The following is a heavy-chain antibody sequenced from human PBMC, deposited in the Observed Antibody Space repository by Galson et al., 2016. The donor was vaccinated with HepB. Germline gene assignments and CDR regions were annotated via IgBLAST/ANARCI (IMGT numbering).Heavy chain of an antibody. V-gene: IGHV3-21*01. CDR1: GFTFSTQS. Sequence: SLRLSCAASGFTFSTQSMNWVRQAPGKGLEWVASISSRSTYIHYADSVEGRFTISRDNAENSLYLEMSSLRVEDTAVYYCAKEGGVPVTRYAFDIWGQGTMVTVSS. D-gene: IGHD6-19*01. J-gene: IGHJ3*02. CDR2: ISSRSTYI. CDR3: AKEGGVPVTRYAFDI.